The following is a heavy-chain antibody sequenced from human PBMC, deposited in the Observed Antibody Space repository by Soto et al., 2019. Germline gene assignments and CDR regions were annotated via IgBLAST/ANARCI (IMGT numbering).Heavy chain of an antibody. CDR2: IKQDGSEK. D-gene: IGHD4-17*01. Sequence: EAQLVESGGGLVQPGVSLRRSCAASGFTFSTYWMSWVRQAPGKGLEWVANIKQDGSEKYYADSVKGRFTVSRDNAKNSMYLQMNPLRAEDTAVYYCQSIFSTVTTSSSFDIWGQGTMVTVSS. V-gene: IGHV3-7*02. J-gene: IGHJ3*02. CDR1: GFTFSTYW. CDR3: QSIFSTVTTSSSFDI.